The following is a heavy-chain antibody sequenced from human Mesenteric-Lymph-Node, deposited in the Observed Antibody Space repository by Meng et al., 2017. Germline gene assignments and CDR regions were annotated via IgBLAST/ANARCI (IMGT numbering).Heavy chain of an antibody. CDR1: GPVFSTYT. CDR3: ARGPDYDILTGYYRGVWGDY. D-gene: IGHD3-9*01. J-gene: IGHJ4*02. V-gene: IGHV3-21*06. CDR2: ISASGFYI. Sequence: GGSLRLSCAASGPVFSTYTMNWVRQAPGKGLEWVPSISASGFYIYNADSVRGRFTISRDNAENSLFLQMNSLRAEDTAVYYCARGPDYDILTGYYRGVWGDYWGQGTLVTVSS.